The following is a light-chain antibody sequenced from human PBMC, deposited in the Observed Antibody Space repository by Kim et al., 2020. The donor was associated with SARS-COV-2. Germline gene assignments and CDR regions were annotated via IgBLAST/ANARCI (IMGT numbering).Light chain of an antibody. V-gene: IGKV3-11*01. CDR1: QSVSSY. Sequence: LFLSPGERATLSCRASQSVSSYLAWYQQKPGQAPRLLIYDASKRATGIPARFSGRGSGTDFTLTISSLEPEDSAVYYCQQRSDWLTFGGGTKLEI. CDR3: QQRSDWLT. J-gene: IGKJ4*01. CDR2: DAS.